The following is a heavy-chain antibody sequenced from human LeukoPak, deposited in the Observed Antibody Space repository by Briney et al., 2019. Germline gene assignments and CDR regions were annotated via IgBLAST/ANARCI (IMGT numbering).Heavy chain of an antibody. CDR2: IYSGGST. CDR1: GFTVSSNY. V-gene: IGHV3-53*01. CDR3: AREGRDYYDSSGHDAFDI. D-gene: IGHD3-22*01. Sequence: GGSLRLSCAASGFTVSSNYMSWVRQAPGKGLEWVSVIYSGGSTYYADSVKGRFTISRDSSKNTLYLQMNSLRVEDTAVYYCAREGRDYYDSSGHDAFDIWGQGTMVTVSS. J-gene: IGHJ3*02.